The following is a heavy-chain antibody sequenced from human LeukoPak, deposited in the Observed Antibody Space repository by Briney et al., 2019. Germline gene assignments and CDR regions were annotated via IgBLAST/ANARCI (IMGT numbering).Heavy chain of an antibody. CDR1: GFTFSNAW. V-gene: IGHV3-15*01. CDR2: IKSKTDGGTT. J-gene: IGHJ1*01. CDR3: TTEGPYGYSHFQH. Sequence: GGSLRLSCAASGFTFSNAWMSWVRQAPGKGLEWVGRIKSKTDGGTTDYAAPVKGRFTISRDDSKNTLYLQMNSLKTEDTAVYYCTTEGPYGYSHFQHWGQGTLVTVSS. D-gene: IGHD5-18*01.